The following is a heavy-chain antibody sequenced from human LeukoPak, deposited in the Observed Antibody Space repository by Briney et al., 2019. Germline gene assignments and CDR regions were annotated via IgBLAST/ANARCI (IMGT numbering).Heavy chain of an antibody. CDR1: GYTFTSYY. CDR2: INPSGGST. V-gene: IGHV1-46*01. CDR3: ASSSGVTPANCYYYGMDV. D-gene: IGHD4-23*01. Sequence: ASVKVSCKASGYTFTSYYMHWVRQAPGQGLEWMGIINPSGGSTSYAQKFQGRVTMTRDTSTSTVYMELSSLRSEDTAVYYCASSSGVTPANCYYYGMDVWGQGTTVTVSS. J-gene: IGHJ6*02.